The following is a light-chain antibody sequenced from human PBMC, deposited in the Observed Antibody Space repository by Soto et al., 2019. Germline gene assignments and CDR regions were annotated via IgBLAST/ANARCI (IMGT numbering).Light chain of an antibody. Sequence: QSALTQPASVSGSPGQSITISCTGTSSDVGGYNYVSWYQQHPGKAPKLMIYDVSNRPLGVSNRFSGSKSGNTASLTISGLQAEDEADYYCSSYTSSSTLFYVFGTGTKLTVL. CDR3: SSYTSSSTLFYV. V-gene: IGLV2-14*01. CDR1: SSDVGGYNY. CDR2: DVS. J-gene: IGLJ1*01.